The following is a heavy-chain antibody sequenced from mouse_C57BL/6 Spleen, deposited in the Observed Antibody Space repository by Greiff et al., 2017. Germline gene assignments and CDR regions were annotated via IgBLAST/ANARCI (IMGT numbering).Heavy chain of an antibody. Sequence: QVQLKQPGAELVRPGSSVKLSCKASGYTFTSYWMHWVKQRPIQGLEWIGNIDPSDSETHYNQKFKDKDTLTVDKSSSTAYMQLSSLTSEDSAVXYCARYDYDGGAMDYWGQGTSVTVSS. CDR1: GYTFTSYW. V-gene: IGHV1-52*01. CDR2: IDPSDSET. J-gene: IGHJ4*01. CDR3: ARYDYDGGAMDY. D-gene: IGHD2-4*01.